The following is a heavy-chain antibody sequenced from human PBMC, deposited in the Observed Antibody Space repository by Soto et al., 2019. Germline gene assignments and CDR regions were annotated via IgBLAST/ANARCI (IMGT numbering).Heavy chain of an antibody. D-gene: IGHD6-13*01. CDR1: GGSISSYY. CDR3: ASPIIAAAGFYYYGMDV. J-gene: IGHJ6*02. CDR2: ISYSGST. V-gene: IGHV4-59*01. Sequence: SETLSLTCTVSGGSISSYYWSWIRLPPGKGLEWIGYISYSGSTNYNPSLQSRVTISVDTSKNQFSLKLSSVTAADTAVYYCASPIIAAAGFYYYGMDVWGRGTKVTVSS.